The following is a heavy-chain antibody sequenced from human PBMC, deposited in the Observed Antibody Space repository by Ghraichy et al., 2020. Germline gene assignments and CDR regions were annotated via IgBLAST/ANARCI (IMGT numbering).Heavy chain of an antibody. D-gene: IGHD6-13*01. Sequence: SETLSLTCAVYGGSFSGYYWSWIRQPPGKGLEWIGEINHSGSTNYNPSLKSRVTISVDTSKNQFSLKLSSVTAADTAVYYCVRGSGAGSSWYVYWGQGTLVTVSS. CDR3: VRGSGAGSSWYVY. CDR1: GGSFSGYY. CDR2: INHSGST. V-gene: IGHV4-34*01. J-gene: IGHJ4*02.